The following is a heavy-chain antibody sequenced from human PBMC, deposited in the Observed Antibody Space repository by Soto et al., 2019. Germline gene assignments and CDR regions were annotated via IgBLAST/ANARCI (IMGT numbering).Heavy chain of an antibody. D-gene: IGHD2-15*01. CDR3: APHVSCSGGSCQYDAFAI. J-gene: IGHJ3*02. Sequence: EVQVLESGGGLVQPGGSLRLSCEASGFTVSSHAMTWIRQSPGKGPEWVSTVTADGGTYYADSVKGRFAMSRDTSENILYLQMNSLGAEDTAAYYCAPHVSCSGGSCQYDAFAIRGQGTMVTVSS. V-gene: IGHV3-23*01. CDR2: VTADGGT. CDR1: GFTVSSHA.